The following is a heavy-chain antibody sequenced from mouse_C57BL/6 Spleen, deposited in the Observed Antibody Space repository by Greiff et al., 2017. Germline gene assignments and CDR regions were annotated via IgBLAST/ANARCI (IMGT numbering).Heavy chain of an antibody. J-gene: IGHJ4*01. Sequence: VQLQQSGAELAKPGASVKLSCKASGYTFTSYWMHWVKQRPGQGLEWIGYINPSSGYTKYNQKFKDKDTLTADKSSSTAYMQLSSLTYEDSAFYYCARVGYYEGVYYYAMDYWGQGTSVTVSS. D-gene: IGHD2-3*01. CDR3: ARVGYYEGVYYYAMDY. CDR1: GYTFTSYW. V-gene: IGHV1-7*01. CDR2: INPSSGYT.